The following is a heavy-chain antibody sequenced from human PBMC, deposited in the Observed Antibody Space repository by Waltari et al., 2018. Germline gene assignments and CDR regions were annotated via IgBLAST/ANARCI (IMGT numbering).Heavy chain of an antibody. CDR3: STEMATIRGPFDF. CDR2: IKTKADGGTT. V-gene: IGHV3-15*01. D-gene: IGHD5-12*01. Sequence: EVQVVESGGGLVKPGGSLRLSCAASGFTFSNAYINWVRQAPGKGLEWVGRIKTKADGGTTDYAAPVKGRFTISRDDLRNTLYLQINNLKTEDTAVYYCSTEMATIRGPFDFWGQGTLVTVSS. CDR1: GFTFSNAY. J-gene: IGHJ4*02.